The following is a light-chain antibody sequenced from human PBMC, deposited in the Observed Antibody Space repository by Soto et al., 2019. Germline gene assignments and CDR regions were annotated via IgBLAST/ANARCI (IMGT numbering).Light chain of an antibody. Sequence: IQMTQSPSSVSASVGDRVTITCRASQGISRWLAWYQQKPGTAPKLLIYTASRLQSGVPSRFSGGGSRTDFTIAISNQPPEEFVTYYCQQANNFPYTFGTGTKVDI. CDR1: QGISRW. V-gene: IGKV1-12*01. CDR2: TAS. J-gene: IGKJ3*01. CDR3: QQANNFPYT.